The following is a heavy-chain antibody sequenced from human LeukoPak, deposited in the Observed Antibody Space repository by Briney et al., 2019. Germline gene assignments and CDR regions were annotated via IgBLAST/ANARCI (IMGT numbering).Heavy chain of an antibody. CDR2: IINSGDT. J-gene: IGHJ6*01. V-gene: IGHV3-23*01. CDR1: GFTFSNFA. CDR3: AKMKGHPLPKYYMDV. Sequence: GGSLRLFCAASGFTFSNFAMSWVRRTPGKGLEWVSGIINSGDTLYGDSVKGRFTISRDNSKNTLYLEMNSLRAEDTAIYYCAKMKGHPLPKYYMDVWGQGTTVTVSS. D-gene: IGHD1-26*01.